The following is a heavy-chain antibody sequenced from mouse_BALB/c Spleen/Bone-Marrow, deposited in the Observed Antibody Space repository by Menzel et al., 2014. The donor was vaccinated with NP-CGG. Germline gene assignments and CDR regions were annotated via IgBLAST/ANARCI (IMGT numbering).Heavy chain of an antibody. D-gene: IGHD2-3*01. CDR2: IYPSDNYT. V-gene: IGHV1-69*02. Sequence: QVQLKHSGAELVKPGASVKLSCKASGYTFTSYWINWVKQRPGQGLEWIGNIYPSDNYTNYNQKFKDKATLTVDKSSSTAYMQLSSPTSGDSAAYYCTRTYEYFDYWGQGTTLTVSS. CDR3: TRTYEYFDY. J-gene: IGHJ2*01. CDR1: GYTFTSYW.